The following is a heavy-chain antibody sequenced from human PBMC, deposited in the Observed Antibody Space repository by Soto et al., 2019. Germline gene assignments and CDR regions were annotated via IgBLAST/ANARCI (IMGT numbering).Heavy chain of an antibody. Sequence: SGPTLVNPTETLTLTCTFSGFSLTSPGMFVSWTRQPPGKALEWLALIERDDDDKYYSTSLKTRLTISKDTRKNQVVLTMANMDPADTGTYYCARSIRGPRRFNGMDVWGQGTTVTVSS. CDR2: IERDDDDK. D-gene: IGHD1-20*01. CDR1: GFSLTSPGMF. V-gene: IGHV2-70*13. J-gene: IGHJ6*02. CDR3: ARSIRGPRRFNGMDV.